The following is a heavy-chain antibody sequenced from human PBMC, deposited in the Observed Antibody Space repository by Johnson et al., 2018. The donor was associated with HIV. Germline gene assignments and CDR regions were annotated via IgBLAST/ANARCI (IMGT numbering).Heavy chain of an antibody. CDR3: ARGEQWLVPDSEDAFDI. CDR2: ISNTGDRP. D-gene: IGHD6-19*01. V-gene: IGHV3-64*01. J-gene: IGHJ3*02. Sequence: VQLVESGGGVVQPGGSLRLSCAASGFTFSNFPMHWVRQAPGKGLEYVSSISNTGDRPYYANSVKGRFTISRDNSENTLYLQMNSLRAEDTAVYYCARGEQWLVPDSEDAFDIWGQGTMVTVSS. CDR1: GFTFSNFP.